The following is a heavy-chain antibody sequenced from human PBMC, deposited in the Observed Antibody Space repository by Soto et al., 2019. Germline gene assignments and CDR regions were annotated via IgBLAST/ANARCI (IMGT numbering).Heavy chain of an antibody. D-gene: IGHD6-13*01. CDR3: ARDLAAAGISQDWFDP. V-gene: IGHV4-59*01. J-gene: IGHJ5*02. CDR1: GGSISSYY. CDR2: IYYSGST. Sequence: PSETLSLTCTVSGGSISSYYWSWIRQPPGKGLEWIGYIYYSGSTNYNPSLKSRVTISVDTSKNQFSLKLSSVTAADTAVYYRARDLAAAGISQDWFDPWGQGTLVTVSS.